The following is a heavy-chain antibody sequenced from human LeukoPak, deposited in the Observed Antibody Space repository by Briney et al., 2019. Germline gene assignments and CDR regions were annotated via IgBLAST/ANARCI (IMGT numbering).Heavy chain of an antibody. CDR1: GGSVSSASYY. D-gene: IGHD3-9*01. CDR3: ARRIRYFDLDY. Sequence: SETLSLTCTVSGGSVSSASYYWSWIRQPPGKGLEWIGEINHSGSTNYNPSLKSRVTISVDTSKNQFSLKLSSVTAADTAVYYCARRIRYFDLDYWGQGTLVTVSS. V-gene: IGHV4-39*07. CDR2: INHSGST. J-gene: IGHJ4*02.